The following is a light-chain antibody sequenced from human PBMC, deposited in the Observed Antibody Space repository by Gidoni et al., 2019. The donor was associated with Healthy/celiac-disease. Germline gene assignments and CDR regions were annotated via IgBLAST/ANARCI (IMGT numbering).Light chain of an antibody. V-gene: IGLV2-14*03. J-gene: IGLJ2*01. CDR1: SSDVGGYNY. Sequence: QSALTQPASVSESPGQSITISCTGTSSDVGGYNYVSWYHKHPGKAPKLMIYDVSNRPSGVSNRFSGSKSGNTASLTISGLQAEDEADYYCSSYTSSSTLVFGGGTKLTVL. CDR3: SSYTSSSTLV. CDR2: DVS.